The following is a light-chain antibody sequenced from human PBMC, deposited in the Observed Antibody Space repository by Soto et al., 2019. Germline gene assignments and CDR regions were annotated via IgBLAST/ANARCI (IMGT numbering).Light chain of an antibody. Sequence: AIQLTQSPSSLSASVGDRVTITCRASQDISGALAWYQQKPGKPPKLLIFDVSSLQSGVPSRFSGSGSGTDFTLTISSLQDEDFATYYCQQFNTYPITFGQGTRLEIK. CDR3: QQFNTYPIT. CDR1: QDISGA. J-gene: IGKJ5*01. CDR2: DVS. V-gene: IGKV1-13*02.